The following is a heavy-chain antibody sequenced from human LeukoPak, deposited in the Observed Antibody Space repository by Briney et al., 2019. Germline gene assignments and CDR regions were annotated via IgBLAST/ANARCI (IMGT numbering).Heavy chain of an antibody. CDR2: IKQDGGEK. J-gene: IGHJ4*02. D-gene: IGHD3-10*01. V-gene: IGHV3-7*01. Sequence: GGSLRLSCAASGFTFSSYWMSWVRQAPGKGLEWVANIKQDGGEKYYVDSVKGRFTISRDNAKNSLYLQMNSLRAEDTTVYYCARDKTVAMVRGVMAYWGQGTLVTVSS. CDR1: GFTFSSYW. CDR3: ARDKTVAMVRGVMAY.